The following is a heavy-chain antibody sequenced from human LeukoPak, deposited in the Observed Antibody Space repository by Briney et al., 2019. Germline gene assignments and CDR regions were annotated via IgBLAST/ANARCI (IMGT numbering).Heavy chain of an antibody. Sequence: GESLNISCKASGYSFTSYWIGWVRQMPGKGLEWMGIIYPGDSDTRYSPSFQGQVSISADKSITTAYLQWSSLKASDTAMYYCASVATIIYWGQGTLVTVSS. CDR1: GYSFTSYW. CDR3: ASVATIIY. J-gene: IGHJ4*02. V-gene: IGHV5-51*01. CDR2: IYPGDSDT. D-gene: IGHD5-24*01.